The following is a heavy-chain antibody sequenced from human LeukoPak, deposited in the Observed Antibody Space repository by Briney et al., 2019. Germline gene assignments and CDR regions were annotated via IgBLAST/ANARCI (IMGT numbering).Heavy chain of an antibody. CDR2: IKEDGSEK. V-gene: IGHV3-7*04. CDR1: GFTFSSYW. Sequence: PGGSLRLSCAASGFTFSSYWMSWVRQAPGKGLEWVANIKEDGSEKYYVDSVKGRLTISRDTAKSSLYLQMNSLRAEDTAVYYCARLRAGDYFDYWGQGTLDTVSS. CDR3: ARLRAGDYFDY. D-gene: IGHD6-19*01. J-gene: IGHJ4*02.